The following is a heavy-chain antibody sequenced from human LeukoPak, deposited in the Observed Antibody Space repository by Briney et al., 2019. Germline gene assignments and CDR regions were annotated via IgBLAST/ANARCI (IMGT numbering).Heavy chain of an antibody. CDR2: ISYDGSNK. J-gene: IGHJ5*02. CDR3: AKDRWADYLSGRGFDP. V-gene: IGHV3-30*18. D-gene: IGHD3-10*01. Sequence: GGSLRLSCAASGFPFSSCGMHWVRQAPGKGLEWVAVISYDGSNKYSADSVKGRFTISRDNSKNTLYLQMNSLRAEDTAVYYCAKDRWADYLSGRGFDPWGQGTLVTVSS. CDR1: GFPFSSCG.